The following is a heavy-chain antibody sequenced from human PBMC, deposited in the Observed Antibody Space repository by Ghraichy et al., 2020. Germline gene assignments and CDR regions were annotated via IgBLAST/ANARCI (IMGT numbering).Heavy chain of an antibody. CDR1: GYSFTSYR. V-gene: IGHV5-51*01. D-gene: IGHD4-17*01. CDR2: IYPGDSDT. Sequence: GESLNISCKGSGYSFTSYRIGWVRQMPGKGLEWMGIIYPGDSDTRYSPSFQGQVTISADKSISTAYLQWSSLKASDTAMYYCARHPSRGDYSLIDYWGPGPLVPVSS. J-gene: IGHJ4*02. CDR3: ARHPSRGDYSLIDY.